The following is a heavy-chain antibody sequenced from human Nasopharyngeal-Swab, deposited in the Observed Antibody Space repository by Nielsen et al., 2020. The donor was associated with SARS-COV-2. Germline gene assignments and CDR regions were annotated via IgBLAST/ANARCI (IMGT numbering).Heavy chain of an antibody. CDR1: GGSISSGSYY. V-gene: IGHV4-61*02. Sequence: SETLSLTCTVSGGSISSGSYYWSWIRQPAGKGLEWIGRIYTSGSTNYNPSLKSRVTISVDTSKIQFSLKLSSVTAADTAVYYCAREAVATLAVDYWGQGTLVTVSS. D-gene: IGHD5-12*01. J-gene: IGHJ4*02. CDR3: AREAVATLAVDY. CDR2: IYTSGST.